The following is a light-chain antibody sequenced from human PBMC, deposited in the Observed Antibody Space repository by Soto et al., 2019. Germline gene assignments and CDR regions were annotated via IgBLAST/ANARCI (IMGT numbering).Light chain of an antibody. CDR3: QQYNSYLWT. J-gene: IGKJ1*01. CDR1: QSISSW. Sequence: IQMPQSPSTLSASVGARVTITCRASQSISSWLAWYQQKPGKAPKLLIYDASSLESGVPSRFSGSGSGTEFTLTISSLQPDDFATYYCQQYNSYLWTFGQGTKVDIK. CDR2: DAS. V-gene: IGKV1-5*01.